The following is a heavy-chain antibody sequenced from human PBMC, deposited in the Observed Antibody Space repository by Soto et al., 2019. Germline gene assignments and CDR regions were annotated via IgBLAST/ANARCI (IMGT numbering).Heavy chain of an antibody. D-gene: IGHD3-22*01. CDR3: AFFSDSSGDSGAQFDY. CDR1: GGTFSSYA. V-gene: IGHV1-69*01. J-gene: IGHJ4*02. CDR2: IIPIFGTA. Sequence: QVQLVQSGAEVKKPGSSVKVSCKASGGTFSSYAISWVRQAPGQGLEWMGGIIPIFGTANYAQKFQGRVTITADESQSTAAMERSSLRSEDTAVYYCAFFSDSSGDSGAQFDYCGQRTLLTVSS.